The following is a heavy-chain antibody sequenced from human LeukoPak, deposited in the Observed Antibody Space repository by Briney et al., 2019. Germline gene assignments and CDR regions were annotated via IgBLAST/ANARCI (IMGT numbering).Heavy chain of an antibody. J-gene: IGHJ6*02. CDR1: GFTFSSYG. CDR2: IRYDGSNK. CDR3: AKGPIYYGSGSYKSYYYYGMDV. D-gene: IGHD3-10*01. V-gene: IGHV3-30*02. Sequence: SGGSLRLSCAASGFTFSSYGMHWVRQAPGKGLEWVAFIRYDGSNKYYADSVKGRFTISRDNSKNTLYLQMNSLRAEDTAAYYCAKGPIYYGSGSYKSYYYYGMDVWGQGTTVTVSS.